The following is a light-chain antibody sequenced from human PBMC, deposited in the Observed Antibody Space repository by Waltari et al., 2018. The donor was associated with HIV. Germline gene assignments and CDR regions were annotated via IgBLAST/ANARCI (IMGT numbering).Light chain of an antibody. CDR2: RND. V-gene: IGLV1-47*01. CDR1: NSNTGSNY. J-gene: IGLJ1*01. Sequence: QSVLTQPPSASGTPGQRVTILCPGSNSNTGSNYVSWYQHVPGAAPKLLIYRNDQRPSGVPDRFSGSKSGTSASLAISGLRSEDEADYYCAAWDDSLSGFYVLGTGTKVTVL. CDR3: AAWDDSLSGFYV.